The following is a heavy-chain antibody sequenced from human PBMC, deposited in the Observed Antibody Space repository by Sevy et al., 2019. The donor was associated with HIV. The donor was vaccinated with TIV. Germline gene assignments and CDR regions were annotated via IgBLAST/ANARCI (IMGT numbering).Heavy chain of an antibody. D-gene: IGHD6-13*01. V-gene: IGHV3-49*04. CDR3: TRWKAAQSILDY. J-gene: IGHJ4*02. CDR2: LKTDVYGGKV. Sequence: GGSLRLSCTASGFTFGDYCMSWVRQAPGKGLEWVAFLKTDVYGGKVDHAASVRGRFVISRDDSKTIAYLQMNDLKTQETGVYYCTRWKAAQSILDYWGQGALVTVSS. CDR1: GFTFGDYC.